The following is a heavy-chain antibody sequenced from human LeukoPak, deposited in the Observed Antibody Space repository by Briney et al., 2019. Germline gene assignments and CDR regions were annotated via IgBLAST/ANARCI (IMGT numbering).Heavy chain of an antibody. D-gene: IGHD3-22*01. V-gene: IGHV1-3*01. CDR2: INGGNGKT. J-gene: IGHJ4*02. CDR3: VREGPEYYDSGMDH. Sequence: ASVKVSCKASGYTFSNYAIHWVRQAPGQRLEWMAWINGGNGKTKYSQTLQGRIIITRDTSATTAYMELSSLRSEDTAVYYCVREGPEYYDSGMDHWGQGTLVTVSS. CDR1: GYTFSNYA.